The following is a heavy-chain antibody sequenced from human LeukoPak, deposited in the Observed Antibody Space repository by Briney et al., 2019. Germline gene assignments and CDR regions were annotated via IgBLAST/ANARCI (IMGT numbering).Heavy chain of an antibody. D-gene: IGHD2-15*01. J-gene: IGHJ6*02. V-gene: IGHV3-64D*09. CDR3: VKVNRYCSGGSCYYAYYYGMDV. Sequence: GGSLRLSCSASGFTFSNDAMHWVRQAPGKGLEYISAISTNGGSTYYADSVKGRFTISRDNSKNTLYLQMGSLRAEDTAVYYCVKVNRYCSGGSCYYAYYYGMDVWGQGTTVTVFS. CDR2: ISTNGGST. CDR1: GFTFSNDA.